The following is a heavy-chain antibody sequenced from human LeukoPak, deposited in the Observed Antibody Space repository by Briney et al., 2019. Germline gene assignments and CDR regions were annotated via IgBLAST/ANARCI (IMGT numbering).Heavy chain of an antibody. V-gene: IGHV4-30-2*01. CDR3: ARYFSGGQFKWFDP. D-gene: IGHD1-26*01. Sequence: SETLSLTCAVSGDSISSGGYSWSWIRQPPGKGLEWIGYIYHGGSAYYNPSLKSRANISVDKSKNQFSLKLSSVTAADTAVYYCARYFSGGQFKWFDPWGQGTLVTVSS. CDR1: GDSISSGGYS. CDR2: IYHGGSA. J-gene: IGHJ5*02.